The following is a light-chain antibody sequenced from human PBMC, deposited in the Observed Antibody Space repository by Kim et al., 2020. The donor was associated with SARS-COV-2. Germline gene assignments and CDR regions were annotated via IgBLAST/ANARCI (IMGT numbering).Light chain of an antibody. Sequence: PGERATLSCRASRSVGTYLAWYQQKPGQAPRLLIYDASNRATGIPARFSGSGSGTDFTLIISSLESEDFAVYYCQQRSNWPTALTFGGGTKVDIK. V-gene: IGKV3-11*01. J-gene: IGKJ4*01. CDR2: DAS. CDR3: QQRSNWPTALT. CDR1: RSVGTY.